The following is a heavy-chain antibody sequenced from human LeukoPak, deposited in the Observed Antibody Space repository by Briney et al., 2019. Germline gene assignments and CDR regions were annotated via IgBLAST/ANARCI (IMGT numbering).Heavy chain of an antibody. Sequence: GGSLRLSCAASGFTFSSYAMHWVRQAPGKGLEWVAVISYDGSNKYHADSVKGRFTISRDNAKNSLYLQMNSLRAEDTAVYYCARLTYIAAAGKTGYWGQGTLVTVSS. CDR1: GFTFSSYA. CDR3: ARLTYIAAAGKTGY. CDR2: ISYDGSNK. J-gene: IGHJ4*02. D-gene: IGHD6-13*01. V-gene: IGHV3-30-3*01.